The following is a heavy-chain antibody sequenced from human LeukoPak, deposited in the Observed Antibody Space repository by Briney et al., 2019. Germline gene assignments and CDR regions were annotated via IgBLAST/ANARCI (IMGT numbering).Heavy chain of an antibody. CDR3: ARGRFCSSTSCSHFDI. CDR1: GFTFSSYA. D-gene: IGHD2-2*01. V-gene: IGHV3-23*01. CDR2: ISGSGGST. J-gene: IGHJ4*02. Sequence: GGSLRLSCAASGFTFSSYAMSWVRQAPGQGLEWVSAISGSGGSTYYADSVKGRFTISRDNSKNTLYLQMNSLRAEDTAVYYCARGRFCSSTSCSHFDIWGQGTLVTVSS.